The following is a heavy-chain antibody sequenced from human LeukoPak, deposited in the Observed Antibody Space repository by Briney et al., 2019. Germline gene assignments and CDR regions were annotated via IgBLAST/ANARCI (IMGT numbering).Heavy chain of an antibody. V-gene: IGHV4-59*01. J-gene: IGHJ4*02. CDR1: GGSISSYY. D-gene: IGHD6-6*01. CDR2: IYYSGST. Sequence: SETLSLTCTVSGGSISSYYWSWIRQPPGKGLEWIGYIYYSGSTNYNPSLKSRVNISVDTSKNQFSLKLSSVTAADTAVYYCARGGSSLYYFDYWGQGTLVTVSS. CDR3: ARGGSSLYYFDY.